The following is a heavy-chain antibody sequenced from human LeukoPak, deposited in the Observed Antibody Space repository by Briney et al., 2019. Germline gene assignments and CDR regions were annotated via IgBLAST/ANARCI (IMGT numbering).Heavy chain of an antibody. D-gene: IGHD3-16*01. J-gene: IGHJ5*02. CDR3: ARGVANYDYVWGSYSKGWFDP. Sequence: SETLSLTCIVSGGSISSYYRSWIRQPPGKGLEWIGYIYYSGSTNYNPSLKSRVTISVDTSKNQFSLKLSSVTAADTAVYYCARGVANYDYVWGSYSKGWFDPWGQGTLVTVSS. V-gene: IGHV4-59*01. CDR1: GGSISSYY. CDR2: IYYSGST.